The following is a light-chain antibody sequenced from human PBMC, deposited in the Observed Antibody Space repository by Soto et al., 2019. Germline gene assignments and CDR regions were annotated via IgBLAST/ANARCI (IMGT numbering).Light chain of an antibody. CDR1: QSVSSY. CDR2: DAS. CDR3: QQRSNWPPIT. Sequence: EIVLTQSPATLSLSPGARASLSCRASQSVSSYLAWYQQNPGQAPRLLIYDASNRATGSPARFSGSGSGTDFTLTISSLEPEDFAVYYCQQRSNWPPITFGQGTRLDIK. J-gene: IGKJ5*01. V-gene: IGKV3-11*01.